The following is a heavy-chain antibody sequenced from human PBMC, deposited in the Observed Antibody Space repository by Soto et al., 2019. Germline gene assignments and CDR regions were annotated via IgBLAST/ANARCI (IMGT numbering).Heavy chain of an antibody. CDR3: ARSGDNYNLLDY. CDR1: GXTFNEYY. D-gene: IGHD1-1*01. J-gene: IGHJ4*02. CDR2: SSNSGTFA. V-gene: IGHV3-11*06. Sequence: LRLSFAASGXTFNEYYMSWIRQAPGKGLEWISYSSNSGTFARYADSVKGRFSISRDNAKNSLYLQINSLRGDDTAIYYCARSGDNYNLLDYWGQGTPVTVSS.